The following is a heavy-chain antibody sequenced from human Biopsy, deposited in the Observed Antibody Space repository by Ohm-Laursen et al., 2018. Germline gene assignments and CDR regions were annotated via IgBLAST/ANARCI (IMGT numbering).Heavy chain of an antibody. V-gene: IGHV1-69*04. CDR3: ARGGSGSGYYGMDV. CDR2: IIPIVGIT. CDR1: GDTFSRSA. J-gene: IGHJ6*02. D-gene: IGHD3-10*01. Sequence: ASVKVSCKASGDTFSRSAFFWVRQAPGQRLVYLGRIIPIVGITNHAQTFQGRITLTADKSTFMVYMELSRLRSDDTAIYYCARGGSGSGYYGMDVWGQGATVSVSS.